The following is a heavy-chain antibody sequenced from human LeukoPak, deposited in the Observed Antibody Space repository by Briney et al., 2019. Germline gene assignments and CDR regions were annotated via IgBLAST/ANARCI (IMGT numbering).Heavy chain of an antibody. J-gene: IGHJ5*02. V-gene: IGHV1-3*01. CDR1: GYTFTSYA. Sequence: AALVKVSCKASGYTFTSYAMHWVRQAPGQRLEWMGWINAGNGNTKYSQKFQGRVTITRDTSASTAYMELGSLRSEDTAVYYCAREPQYYDILTAQTGFDPWGQGTLVTVSS. CDR2: INAGNGNT. D-gene: IGHD3-9*01. CDR3: AREPQYYDILTAQTGFDP.